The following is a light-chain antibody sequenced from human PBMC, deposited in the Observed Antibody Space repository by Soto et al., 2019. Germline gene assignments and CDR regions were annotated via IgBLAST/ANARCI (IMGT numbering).Light chain of an antibody. Sequence: EIVLTQSPATLSLSPGERATLSCRASQSVSSYLAWYQQQPGQAPRLLISDASDRATGIPARFSGSGSGTDFTLTISSLEPEDFAVYYCQQRVSWPLTFGGGTKVEIK. V-gene: IGKV3-11*01. CDR1: QSVSSY. CDR2: DAS. J-gene: IGKJ4*01. CDR3: QQRVSWPLT.